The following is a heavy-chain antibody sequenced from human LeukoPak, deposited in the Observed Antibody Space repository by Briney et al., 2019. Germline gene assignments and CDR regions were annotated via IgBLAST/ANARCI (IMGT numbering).Heavy chain of an antibody. Sequence: PGGSLRLSCAASGSTFSRYSMNWVRQAPGKGLEWVSSIISSSSYIYYADSVKGRFTISRDNAKNSLYLQMNSLRAEDTAVDYCAREEARVGATYWGQGTLVTVSS. CDR1: GSTFSRYS. CDR2: IISSSSYI. CDR3: AREEARVGATY. D-gene: IGHD1-26*01. J-gene: IGHJ4*02. V-gene: IGHV3-21*01.